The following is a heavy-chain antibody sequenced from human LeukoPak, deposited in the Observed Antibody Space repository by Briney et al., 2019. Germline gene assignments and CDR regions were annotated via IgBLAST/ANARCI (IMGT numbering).Heavy chain of an antibody. CDR1: GFTFSSYA. J-gene: IGHJ4*02. CDR3: AKSPTMVGGVINTKYIDY. CDR2: ISGSGGST. Sequence: GGSLRLSCAASGFTFSSYAMSWVRQAPGKGLEWVSAISGSGGSTYYADSVKGRFTISRDNSKNTLYLQMNSLRAEDTAVYYCAKSPTMVGGVINTKYIDYWGQGTLVTVSS. V-gene: IGHV3-23*01. D-gene: IGHD3-10*01.